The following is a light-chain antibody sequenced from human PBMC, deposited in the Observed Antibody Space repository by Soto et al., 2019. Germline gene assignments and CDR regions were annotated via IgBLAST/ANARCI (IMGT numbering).Light chain of an antibody. Sequence: EIVLTQSPATLSLSPGERATLSCRASQSVGSYLAWYQQKPGQAPRLLIYDTSNRATGIPARFSGSGSGTAFTLPIRSLAPEDFAGYYCQQRNGCLTCGRGTMVEIK. V-gene: IGKV3-11*01. CDR2: DTS. CDR3: QQRNGCLT. CDR1: QSVGSY. J-gene: IGKJ4*01.